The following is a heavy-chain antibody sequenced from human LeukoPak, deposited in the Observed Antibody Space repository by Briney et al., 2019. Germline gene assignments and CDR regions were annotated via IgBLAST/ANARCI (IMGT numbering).Heavy chain of an antibody. D-gene: IGHD3-22*01. Sequence: PSQTLSLTCTVSAGSISSISYDWGWIRQPPGKGLEWSGRTEYSRGTYYNPSLKSRVTISVDTSKNQFSLKLSSVTAADTAVYYCARLRNYYDSSGYYSFRYFDYWGQGTLVTVSS. V-gene: IGHV4-39*01. CDR1: AGSISSISYD. CDR3: ARLRNYYDSSGYYSFRYFDY. J-gene: IGHJ4*02. CDR2: TEYSRGT.